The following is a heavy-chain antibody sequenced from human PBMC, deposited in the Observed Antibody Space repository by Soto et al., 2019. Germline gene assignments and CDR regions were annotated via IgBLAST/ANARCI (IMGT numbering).Heavy chain of an antibody. CDR2: ISVHNGNT. J-gene: IGHJ3*02. CDR1: GYSFTSFG. D-gene: IGHD1-7*01. CDR3: ARPNRNYDAFDI. Sequence: QVHMVQSGAEVKKPGASVKVSCKASGYSFTSFGISWVRQAPGQGLEWVGWISVHNGNTNSAQKLQGRVTLTTDTSTSTAYMELMSLRSDDTAVYYCARPNRNYDAFDIWGQGTMVTVSS. V-gene: IGHV1-18*04.